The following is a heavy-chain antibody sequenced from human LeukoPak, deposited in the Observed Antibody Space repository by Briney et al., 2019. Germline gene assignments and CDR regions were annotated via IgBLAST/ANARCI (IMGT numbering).Heavy chain of an antibody. D-gene: IGHD3-22*01. CDR3: AKGIDSTGYYPFDY. V-gene: IGHV3-23*01. CDR1: RFTFSNYA. J-gene: IGHJ4*02. Sequence: GGSLRLACAASRFTFSNYAMNAVRQAPGKGLEWVSAISESGGETYHADSVKGRFTISRDTSKSTLYLQLNSLRAEDTAIYYCAKGIDSTGYYPFDYWGQGTLVTVSS. CDR2: ISESGGET.